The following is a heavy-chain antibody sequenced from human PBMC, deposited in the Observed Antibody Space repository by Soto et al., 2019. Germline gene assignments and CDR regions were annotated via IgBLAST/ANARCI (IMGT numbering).Heavy chain of an antibody. Sequence: QVQLVESGGGVVQPGRSLRLSCAASGFTFSSYAMHWVRQAPGKGLEWGAVISYDGSNKYYADSVKGRFTISRDNSKNTLYLQMNSLRAEDTAVYYCARAPAHYYDSSGYHYIREDAFDIWGQGTMVTVSS. CDR2: ISYDGSNK. CDR3: ARAPAHYYDSSGYHYIREDAFDI. V-gene: IGHV3-30-3*01. D-gene: IGHD3-22*01. CDR1: GFTFSSYA. J-gene: IGHJ3*02.